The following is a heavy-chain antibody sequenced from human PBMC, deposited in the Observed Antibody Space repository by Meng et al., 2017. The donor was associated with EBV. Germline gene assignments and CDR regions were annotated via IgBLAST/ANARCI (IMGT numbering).Heavy chain of an antibody. D-gene: IGHD3-10*01. CDR2: LIPMSGAP. CDR1: GGTFRSDA. Sequence: QVPLQRSGAEVQKPGSSVKVSCRTSGGTFRSDAVSWVRQAPGQGLEWLGGLIPMSGAPHYAQKFQDRVTIIADESTSTHSMELNNLRFEDTAMYYCASESGRGFTPDYWGQGTLVTVSS. CDR3: ASESGRGFTPDY. J-gene: IGHJ4*02. V-gene: IGHV1-69*01.